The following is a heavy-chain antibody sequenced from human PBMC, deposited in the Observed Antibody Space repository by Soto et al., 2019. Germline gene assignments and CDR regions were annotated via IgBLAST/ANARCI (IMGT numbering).Heavy chain of an antibody. J-gene: IGHJ4*02. V-gene: IGHV4-59*01. CDR2: IYYSGST. CDR1: GGSISSYY. Sequence: SETLSRTCTVSGGSISSYYWSWIRQPPGKGLEWIGYIYYSGSTNYNPSLKSRVTISVDTSKNQFSLKLSSVTAADTAVYYCASVGCSGGSCLDYWGQGTLVTVSS. D-gene: IGHD2-15*01. CDR3: ASVGCSGGSCLDY.